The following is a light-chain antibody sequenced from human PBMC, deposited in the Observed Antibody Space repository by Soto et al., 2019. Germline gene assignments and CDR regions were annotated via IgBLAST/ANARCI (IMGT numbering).Light chain of an antibody. J-gene: IGLJ1*01. V-gene: IGLV1-44*01. CDR3: EAWDDTLKRYV. Sequence: SVLTQPPSASETPGQTVSISCSGSNSSIASNTVNWYQHLPGTAPKLLIYYNNQRPSGVPDRFSGSKSGTSASLAISGLQSEDESDYYCEAWDDTLKRYVFGTGTKLTVL. CDR1: NSSIASNT. CDR2: YNN.